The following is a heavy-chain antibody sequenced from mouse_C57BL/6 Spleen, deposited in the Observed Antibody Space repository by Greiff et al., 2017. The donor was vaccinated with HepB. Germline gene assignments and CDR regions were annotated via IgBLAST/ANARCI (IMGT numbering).Heavy chain of an antibody. CDR1: GFTIKNTY. V-gene: IGHV14-3*01. CDR3: ARDGYDRTYDY. Sequence: VQLQQPVAELVRPGASVKLSCTASGFTIKNTYMHWVKQRPEQGLEWIGRINPASGNTKYAPKFQGKATITADTSSNTAYLQLSSLTSEDTAVYYCARDGYDRTYDYWGQGTTLTVSS. J-gene: IGHJ2*01. CDR2: INPASGNT. D-gene: IGHD2-2*01.